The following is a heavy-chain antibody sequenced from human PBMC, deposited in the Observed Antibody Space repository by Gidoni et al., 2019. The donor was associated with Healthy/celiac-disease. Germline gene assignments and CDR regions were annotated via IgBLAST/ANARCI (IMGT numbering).Heavy chain of an antibody. CDR2: ISYDGSNK. V-gene: IGHV3-30*18. J-gene: IGHJ4*02. CDR1: GFTFSSYG. Sequence: QVQLVESGGGVVQPGRSLRLSCAASGFTFSSYGMHWVRQAPGKGLEWVAVISYDGSNKYYADSVKGRFTISRDNSKNTLYLQMNSLRAEDTAVYYCAKDRIVAKGVYDYIWGSYRYTLDYWGQGTLVTVSS. CDR3: AKDRIVAKGVYDYIWGSYRYTLDY. D-gene: IGHD3-16*02.